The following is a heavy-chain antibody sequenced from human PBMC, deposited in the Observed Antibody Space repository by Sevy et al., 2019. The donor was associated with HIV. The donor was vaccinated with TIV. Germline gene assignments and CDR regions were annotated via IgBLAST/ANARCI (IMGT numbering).Heavy chain of an antibody. CDR3: ARDRRNYAGQYFDY. V-gene: IGHV3-21*01. D-gene: IGHD1-7*01. J-gene: IGHJ4*02. Sequence: GGSLRLSCAASGFTFSSYSMNWVRQAPGKGLEWVSSISSSSSYIYYADSVKGRFTISRDNAKNSLYLQMNSLRVEDTAVYYCARDRRNYAGQYFDYWGQGTLVTVSS. CDR1: GFTFSSYS. CDR2: ISSSSSYI.